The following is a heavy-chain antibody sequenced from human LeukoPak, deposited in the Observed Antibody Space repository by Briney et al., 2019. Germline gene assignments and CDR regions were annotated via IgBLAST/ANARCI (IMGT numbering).Heavy chain of an antibody. D-gene: IGHD2-2*01. CDR3: ARDHCSSTSCYPDY. Sequence: GGSLRLSCAASGFTFSSYGMHWVRQAPGKGLEWVAVIWYDGNNKYYADSVKGRFTISRDNSKNTLYLQMNSLRAEDTAVYYCARDHCSSTSCYPDYWGQGTLVTVSS. CDR2: IWYDGNNK. V-gene: IGHV3-33*01. J-gene: IGHJ4*02. CDR1: GFTFSSYG.